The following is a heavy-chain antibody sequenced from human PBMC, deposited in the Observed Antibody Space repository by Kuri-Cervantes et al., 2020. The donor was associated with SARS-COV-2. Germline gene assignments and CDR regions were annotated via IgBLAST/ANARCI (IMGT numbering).Heavy chain of an antibody. CDR1: GFTFSSYS. CDR3: AKGAVAATYSDYYYGMDV. D-gene: IGHD2-15*01. V-gene: IGHV3-74*01. CDR2: INSDGSNT. J-gene: IGHJ6*02. Sequence: GGSLRLSCAASGFTFSSYSMNWVRQAPGKGLEWVSRINSDGSNTTYADSVRGRFTISRDNAKNTLYLQMNSLRAEDTALYYCAKGAVAATYSDYYYGMDVWGQGTTVTVSS.